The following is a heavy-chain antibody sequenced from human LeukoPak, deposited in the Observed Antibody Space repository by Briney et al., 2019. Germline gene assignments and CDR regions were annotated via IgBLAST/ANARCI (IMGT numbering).Heavy chain of an antibody. Sequence: GRSLRLSCAPSGFMFRDYWFHWVRQAPGKGLEWVSAISGSGGSTYYADSVKGRFTISRDNSKNTLYLQMNSLRAEDTAVYYCARGDCSSTSCQEAMGAFDIWGQGTMVTVSS. J-gene: IGHJ3*02. CDR1: GFMFRDYW. D-gene: IGHD2-2*01. V-gene: IGHV3-23*01. CDR2: ISGSGGST. CDR3: ARGDCSSTSCQEAMGAFDI.